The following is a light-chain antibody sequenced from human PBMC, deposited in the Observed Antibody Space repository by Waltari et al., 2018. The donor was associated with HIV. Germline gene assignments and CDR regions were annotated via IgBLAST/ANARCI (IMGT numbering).Light chain of an antibody. Sequence: QSALTQPASVSGSPGQSITISCTGTSSDVGGYNYVSWYQRNPGKAPKLIIYDVSNRPSGVSNRFSGSKSGNRASLTISGLQAEDEADYYCSSYTSSSTRVFGGGTTVTVL. J-gene: IGLJ3*02. CDR2: DVS. V-gene: IGLV2-14*03. CDR1: SSDVGGYNY. CDR3: SSYTSSSTRV.